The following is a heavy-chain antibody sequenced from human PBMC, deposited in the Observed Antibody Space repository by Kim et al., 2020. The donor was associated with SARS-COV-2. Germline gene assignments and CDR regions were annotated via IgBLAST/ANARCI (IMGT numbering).Heavy chain of an antibody. Sequence: ASVKVSCKASGYTFTNYAVHWVRQAPGQGLEWMGWINDGNSNTKYSQKFRDRVTFTSDTSASTAYMELRSEDTAVFYCAVSFGDHSNNCFYYFDYWGQGTLVTVSS. J-gene: IGHJ4*02. CDR1: GYTFTNYA. V-gene: IGHV1-3*01. D-gene: IGHD3-10*01. CDR2: INDGNSNT. CDR3: AVSFGDHSNNCFYYFDY.